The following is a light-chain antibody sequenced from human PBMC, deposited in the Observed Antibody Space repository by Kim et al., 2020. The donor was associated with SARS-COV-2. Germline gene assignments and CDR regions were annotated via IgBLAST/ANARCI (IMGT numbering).Light chain of an antibody. J-gene: IGKJ4*01. CDR3: QRSSNWALT. CDR2: DFC. V-gene: IGKV3-11*01. CDR1: QIVTTA. Sequence: LCLGATPSRAARPSQIVTTALAWYQQEPGQALRLYITDFCNRATDIPSRCSGSGSGKDFTLTIRSLEPVDFAVYYRQRSSNWALTFGGGTKVDIK.